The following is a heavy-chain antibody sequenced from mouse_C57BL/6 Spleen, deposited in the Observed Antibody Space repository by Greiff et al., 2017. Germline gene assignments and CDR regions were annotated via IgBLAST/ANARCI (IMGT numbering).Heavy chain of an antibody. CDR2: INPGSGGT. V-gene: IGHV1-54*01. CDR1: GYAFTNYL. J-gene: IGHJ2*01. CDR3: AREGTFDY. Sequence: VQLQQSGAELVRPGTSVKVSCKASGYAFTNYLIEWVKQRPGQGLEWIGVINPGSGGTNYNQKFKGKATLTVDTSSSTAYMQLSSLTSEDSAVYYCAREGTFDYWGQGTTLTVSS.